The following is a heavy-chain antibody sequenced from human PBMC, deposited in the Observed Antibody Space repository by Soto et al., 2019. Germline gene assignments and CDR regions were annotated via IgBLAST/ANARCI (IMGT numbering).Heavy chain of an antibody. Sequence: TSETLSLTCTVSAGSISSSSYYWGWIRQPPGKGLEWIGSIDYSGSTYYNPSLKSRVTISVDTSKNQFSLKLTSVTAADTAVYYCARQLTYDWDQQIYYYYMDVWGKGTTVTVSS. CDR2: IDYSGST. CDR3: ARQLTYDWDQQIYYYYMDV. V-gene: IGHV4-39*01. CDR1: AGSISSSSYY. D-gene: IGHD1-1*01. J-gene: IGHJ6*03.